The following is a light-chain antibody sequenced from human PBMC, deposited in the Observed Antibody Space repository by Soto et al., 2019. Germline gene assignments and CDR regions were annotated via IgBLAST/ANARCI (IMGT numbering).Light chain of an antibody. Sequence: EIVLTQSPGTLSLSPGERATLSCRASQSVSSSSLAWYQQKRGQAPRLLIHDASSRATGIPDRFSGSGSGTDFTLTISRLEPEDFATYYCQQSNSFLLTFGQGTRLEIK. J-gene: IGKJ5*01. CDR3: QQSNSFLLT. CDR2: DAS. V-gene: IGKV3D-20*02. CDR1: QSVSSSS.